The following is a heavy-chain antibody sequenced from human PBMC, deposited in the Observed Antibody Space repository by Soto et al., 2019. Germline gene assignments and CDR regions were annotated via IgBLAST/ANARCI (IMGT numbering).Heavy chain of an antibody. V-gene: IGHV3-21*01. CDR2: ISSISSYI. J-gene: IGHJ4*02. CDR3: ARGWTVVDYFDY. Sequence: GGSLRLSCAASGFTFSSYSMNWVRQAPGKGLEWVSSISSISSYIYYADSVKGRFTISRDNAKNSLYLQMNSLRAEDSAVYYCARGWTVVDYFDYLGQGTLGTVSS. D-gene: IGHD2-15*01. CDR1: GFTFSSYS.